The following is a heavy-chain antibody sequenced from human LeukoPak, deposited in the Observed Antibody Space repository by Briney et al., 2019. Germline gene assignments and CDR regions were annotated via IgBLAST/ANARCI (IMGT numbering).Heavy chain of an antibody. CDR2: IYYSGST. D-gene: IGHD3-3*01. CDR1: GGSISSYY. CDR3: ARGVVIMRSYYYYMDV. J-gene: IGHJ6*03. Sequence: SETLSLTCTVSGGSISSYYWSWIRQPPGKGLEWIGYIYYSGSTNYNPSLKSRVTISVDTSKNQFSLKLSSVTAEDTAVYYCARGVVIMRSYYYYMDVWGKGTTVTVSS. V-gene: IGHV4-59*01.